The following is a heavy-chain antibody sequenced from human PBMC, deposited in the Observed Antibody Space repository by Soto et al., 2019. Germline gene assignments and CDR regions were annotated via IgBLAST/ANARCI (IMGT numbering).Heavy chain of an antibody. CDR1: GFTFSRHA. J-gene: IGHJ6*02. CDR2: LSDSGGSI. CDR3: ARDDYGMDV. V-gene: IGHV3-23*01. Sequence: GGSLRLSCTASGFTFSRHAMTWVRQAPGKGLERVSGLSDSGGSIYYADSVKGRFTISRDNSMNTLYLQMNSLRDEDTAVYYCARDDYGMDVWGQGTTVTVSS.